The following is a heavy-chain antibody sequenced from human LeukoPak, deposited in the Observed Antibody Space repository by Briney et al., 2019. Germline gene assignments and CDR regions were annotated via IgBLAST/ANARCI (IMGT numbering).Heavy chain of an antibody. D-gene: IGHD6-13*01. J-gene: IGHJ3*02. CDR2: IYHSGST. CDR3: ARDAGGSIAAALSAFDI. V-gene: IGHV4-4*02. CDR1: GGPISSNNW. Sequence: KPSETLSLTCAVSGGPISSNNWWSWVRQPPGKGLEWIGDIYHSGSTKYNPSLKSRVTISVDKSKNQFSLKLRSVTAADTAVYYCARDAGGSIAAALSAFDIWAKGQWSPSL.